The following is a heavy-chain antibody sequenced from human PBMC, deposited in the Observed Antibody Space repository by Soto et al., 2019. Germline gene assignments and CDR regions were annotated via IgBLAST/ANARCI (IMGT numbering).Heavy chain of an antibody. J-gene: IGHJ4*02. CDR3: ARDFGRVRGVPLY. V-gene: IGHV3-33*01. Sequence: QVQLVESGGGVVQPGRSLRLSCAASGFTFSSYGMHWVRQAPGKGLGWVAVIWYDGSNKYYADSVKGRFTISRDNSKNTLYLQMNSLRAADTAVYYCARDFGRVRGVPLYWGQGTLVTVSS. D-gene: IGHD3-10*01. CDR2: IWYDGSNK. CDR1: GFTFSSYG.